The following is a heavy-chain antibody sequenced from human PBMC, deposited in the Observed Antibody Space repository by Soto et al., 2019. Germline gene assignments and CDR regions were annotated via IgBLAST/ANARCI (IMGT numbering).Heavy chain of an antibody. CDR1: GGSISSYY. CDR3: ARSGTELVYGMDV. D-gene: IGHD2-2*01. CDR2: IYYSGST. Sequence: SETLSLTCTVSGGSISSYYWSWIRQPPGKGLEWIGYIYYSGSTNYNPSLKSRVTISGDTSKNQFSLKLSSVTAADTAVYYCARSGTELVYGMDVCGQGTTVTVSS. J-gene: IGHJ6*02. V-gene: IGHV4-59*01.